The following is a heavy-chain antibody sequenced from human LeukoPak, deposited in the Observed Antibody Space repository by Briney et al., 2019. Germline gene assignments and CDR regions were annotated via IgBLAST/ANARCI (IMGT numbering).Heavy chain of an antibody. D-gene: IGHD3-22*01. CDR2: ISGSGGST. CDR1: GFTFSSYA. CDR3: AKDIIPWYYDSSGYYDY. Sequence: GGSLRPSCAASGFTFSSYAMSWVRQAPGKGLEWVSAISGSGGSTYYADSVKGRFTISRDNSKNTLYLQMNSLRAEDTAVYYCAKDIIPWYYDSSGYYDYWGQGTLVTVSS. V-gene: IGHV3-23*01. J-gene: IGHJ4*02.